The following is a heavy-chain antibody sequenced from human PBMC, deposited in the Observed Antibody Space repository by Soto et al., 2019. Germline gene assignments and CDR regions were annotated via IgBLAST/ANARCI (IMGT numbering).Heavy chain of an antibody. CDR3: ARDGFTVISSGSFDY. CDR1: GYTFSSYG. V-gene: IGHV1-18*04. CDR2: ISAGKGDT. D-gene: IGHD1-26*01. J-gene: IGHJ4*02. Sequence: VQLVQSGAEVRKPGASVKVSCKASGYTFSSYGISWVRQAPGKGLEWMGWISAGKGDTNYAQKFQGRVSMTTDTSTSTAYMELRSRTSDDTAVYYCARDGFTVISSGSFDYWGQGTLVTVSS.